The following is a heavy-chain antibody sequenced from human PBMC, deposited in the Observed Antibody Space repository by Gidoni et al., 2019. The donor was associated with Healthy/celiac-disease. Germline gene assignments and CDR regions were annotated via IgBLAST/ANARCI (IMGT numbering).Heavy chain of an antibody. J-gene: IGHJ5*02. Sequence: EVQLVQSGAEVKKPGESLKISCKGSGYSFTSYWIGWVRQMPGKGLEWMVIIYPGDSDTRYSPSFQGQVTISADKSISTAYLQWSSLKASDTAMYYCARWAYILTGPESKNGELTDNWFDPWGQGTLVTVSS. D-gene: IGHD3-9*01. V-gene: IGHV5-51*01. CDR2: IYPGDSDT. CDR1: GYSFTSYW. CDR3: ARWAYILTGPESKNGELTDNWFDP.